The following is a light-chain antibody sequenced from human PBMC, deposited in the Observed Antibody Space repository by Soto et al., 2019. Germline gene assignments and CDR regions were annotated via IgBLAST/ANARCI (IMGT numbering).Light chain of an antibody. CDR1: QSVRIL. V-gene: IGKV3-15*01. CDR3: QQYNDWPRT. J-gene: IGKJ1*01. Sequence: EIVLTQSPATLSVSPGERATLSCRASQSVRILLAWYQQKPGQAPRLLIHGATTRATGIPARFSGSGSGTEFTLTISSLQSEDFAVYYCQQYNDWPRTFGQGTKV. CDR2: GAT.